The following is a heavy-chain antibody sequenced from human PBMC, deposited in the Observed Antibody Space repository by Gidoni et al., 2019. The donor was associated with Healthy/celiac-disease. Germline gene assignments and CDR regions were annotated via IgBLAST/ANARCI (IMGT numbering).Heavy chain of an antibody. D-gene: IGHD6-13*01. CDR1: GGTFSSYA. Sequence: QVQLVQSGAEVKKPGSSVKVSCKDSGGTFSSYAISWVRQAPGQGLEWMGRIIPILGIANYAQKFQGRVTITADKSTSTAYMELSSLRSEDTAVYYCASGIAAAGTNYFDYWGQGTLVTVSS. CDR2: IIPILGIA. V-gene: IGHV1-69*09. J-gene: IGHJ4*02. CDR3: ASGIAAAGTNYFDY.